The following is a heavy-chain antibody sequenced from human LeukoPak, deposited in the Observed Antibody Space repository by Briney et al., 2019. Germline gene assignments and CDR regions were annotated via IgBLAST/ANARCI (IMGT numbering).Heavy chain of an antibody. J-gene: IGHJ4*02. CDR1: GYTFTGYY. V-gene: IGHV1-2*02. CDR2: INPNSGGT. D-gene: IGHD6-13*01. CDR3: ARGPYSSSWYLGLYYFDY. Sequence: ASVKVSCKASGYTFTGYYMHWVRQAPGQGLEWMGWINPNSGGTNYAQKFQGRVTMTRDTSISTAYMELSRLRSDDPAVYYCARGPYSSSWYLGLYYFDYWGQGTLVTVSS.